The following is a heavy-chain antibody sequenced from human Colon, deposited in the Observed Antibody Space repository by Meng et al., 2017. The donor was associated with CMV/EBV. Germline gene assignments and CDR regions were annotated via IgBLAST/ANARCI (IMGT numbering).Heavy chain of an antibody. Sequence: QVQLVQSGAEVKKPGASVKVSCQASGYTFSNYGISWLRQAPGQGLEWMGWISAYNGNTNYAQNFQGRLTVTTDTSTNTAYMELTRLRSDDTAVYFCARGGYISSWYVAPDYWGQGTLVTVSS. D-gene: IGHD6-13*01. CDR2: ISAYNGNT. CDR1: GYTFSNYG. V-gene: IGHV1-18*01. CDR3: ARGGYISSWYVAPDY. J-gene: IGHJ4*02.